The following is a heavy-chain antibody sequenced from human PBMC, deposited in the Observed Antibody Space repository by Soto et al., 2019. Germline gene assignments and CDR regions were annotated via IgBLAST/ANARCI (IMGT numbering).Heavy chain of an antibody. V-gene: IGHV3-21*01. J-gene: IGHJ5*02. CDR2: ISSSSSYI. Sequence: GGSLRLSCAASGFTFSGYSMNWVRQAPGKGLEWVSSISSSSSYIYYADSVKGRFTISRDNAKNSLYLQMNSLRAEDTAVYYCARDPIRYNWNDGWFDPWGQGTLVTVSS. CDR1: GFTFSGYS. D-gene: IGHD1-1*01. CDR3: ARDPIRYNWNDGWFDP.